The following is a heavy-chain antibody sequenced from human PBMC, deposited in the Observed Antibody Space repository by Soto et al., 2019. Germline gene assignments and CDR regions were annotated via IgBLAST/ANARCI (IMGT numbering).Heavy chain of an antibody. V-gene: IGHV3-23*01. CDR2: VSGGGATT. CDR3: AKQAGYSSDPFDY. Sequence: LRLSCAASGFTFSYYSMSWVRQTPATGLEWVSGVSGGGATTYYAASVKGRFTISRDNSKNTLYLQINSLRAEDTAVYYCAKQAGYSSDPFDYWGQGTLVTVSS. D-gene: IGHD6-19*01. J-gene: IGHJ4*02. CDR1: GFTFSYYS.